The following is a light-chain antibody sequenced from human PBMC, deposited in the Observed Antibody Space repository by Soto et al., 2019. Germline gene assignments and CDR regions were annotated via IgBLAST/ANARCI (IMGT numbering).Light chain of an antibody. V-gene: IGKV1-39*01. J-gene: IGKJ3*01. CDR1: QRMSSY. CDR2: AAS. Sequence: DIQRTQSPYSLSASVGDRVTITCRASQRMSSYLNWYQQKPGKDPKLLLYAASSLQSGVPSRFSGSGSGTDFTLTISSLQPEDFETYYCQQSYSTLFTFGPGTKVDIK. CDR3: QQSYSTLFT.